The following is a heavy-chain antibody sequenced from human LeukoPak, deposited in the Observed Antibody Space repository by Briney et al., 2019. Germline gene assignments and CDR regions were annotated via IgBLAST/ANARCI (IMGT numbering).Heavy chain of an antibody. CDR1: GFTFSSYG. Sequence: GGSLRRSCAASGFTFSSYGMHWVRQAPGKGLEWVAIIWFDGSNKYHADSVKGRFIISRDNSKNTLYLQRNSLRAEDTALYYCARDGGSGSSSSSYDYWGQGTLVTVSS. CDR3: ARDGGSGSSSSSYDY. CDR2: IWFDGSNK. D-gene: IGHD6-13*01. J-gene: IGHJ4*02. V-gene: IGHV3-33*01.